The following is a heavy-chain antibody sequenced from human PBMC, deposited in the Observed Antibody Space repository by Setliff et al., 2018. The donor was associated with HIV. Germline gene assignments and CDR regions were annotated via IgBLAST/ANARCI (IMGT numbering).Heavy chain of an antibody. J-gene: IGHJ6*03. CDR3: ARDGYTNGYGYYYFYMDV. CDR1: GYTFTNYA. D-gene: IGHD5-18*01. Sequence: ASVKVSCKASGYTFTNYAMNWVRQAPGQGLEWMGWINTNTGNPTYAQGFTGRFVFSLDTSVSTAFLQISSLQAEDTAVYYCARDGYTNGYGYYYFYMDVWGKGTTVTVSS. V-gene: IGHV7-4-1*02. CDR2: INTNTGNP.